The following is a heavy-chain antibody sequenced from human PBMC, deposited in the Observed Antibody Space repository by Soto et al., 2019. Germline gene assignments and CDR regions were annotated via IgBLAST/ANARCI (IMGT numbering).Heavy chain of an antibody. J-gene: IGHJ3*02. CDR3: ARVERGTATTVVDAFDI. D-gene: IGHD1-1*01. CDR2: MSHSGGT. Sequence: QVQLQQWGAGLLKPSETLSLTCAVDGDFVSSGNYYWSWIRPPPGKGLEWIGEMSHSGGTHFNPSLKSGVIISVDTSKNQFSLKMSSVTAADTALYYCARVERGTATTVVDAFDIWGPGTMVTVSS. V-gene: IGHV4-34*01. CDR1: GDFVSSGNYY.